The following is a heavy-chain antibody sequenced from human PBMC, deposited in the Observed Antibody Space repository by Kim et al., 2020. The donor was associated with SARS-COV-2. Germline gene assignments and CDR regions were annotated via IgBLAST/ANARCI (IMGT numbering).Heavy chain of an antibody. J-gene: IGHJ3*02. Sequence: GGSLRLSCAASGFTFSSYAMHWVRQAPGKGLEWVAVISYDGSNKYYADSVKGRFTISRDNSKNTLYLQMNSLRAEDTAVYYCARGEGQYQLLSGAFDIWGQGTMVTVSS. CDR1: GFTFSSYA. CDR3: ARGEGQYQLLSGAFDI. V-gene: IGHV3-30-3*01. CDR2: ISYDGSNK. D-gene: IGHD2-2*01.